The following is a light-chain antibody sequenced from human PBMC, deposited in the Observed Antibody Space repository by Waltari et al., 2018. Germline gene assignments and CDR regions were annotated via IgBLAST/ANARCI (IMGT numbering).Light chain of an antibody. J-gene: IGLJ2*01. CDR1: SSNVGHYNY. Sequence: QSALTQPPSVSGSLGQSITISCTGTSSNVGHYNYVSWYQPHPDNAPKLEIYEVTNRPSGVSTRFSGSKSRNPASLTISGLQAEDESFYYCSSYTISSAIFIFGGGTKVNV. CDR3: SSYTISSAIFI. CDR2: EVT. V-gene: IGLV2-14*01.